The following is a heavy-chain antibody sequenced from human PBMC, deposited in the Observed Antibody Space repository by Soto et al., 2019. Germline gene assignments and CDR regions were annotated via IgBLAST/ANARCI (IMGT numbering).Heavy chain of an antibody. CDR1: GDSISSGNKY. V-gene: IGHV4-30-4*01. D-gene: IGHD3-16*01. CDR2: IFSSGTT. J-gene: IGHJ6*02. Sequence: SETLSLTCTVSGDSISSGNKYWSWIRQPPGKGLEWIGYIFSSGTTYYNPSLKSRLTMSLDASQNQFSLKLNSLTDADTAVYFCARVPSPFDYYYAMDVWGQGTTVTVSS. CDR3: ARVPSPFDYYYAMDV.